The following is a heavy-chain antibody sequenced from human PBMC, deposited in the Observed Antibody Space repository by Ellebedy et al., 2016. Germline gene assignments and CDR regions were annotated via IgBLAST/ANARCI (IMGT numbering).Heavy chain of an antibody. J-gene: IGHJ4*02. D-gene: IGHD3-16*01. V-gene: IGHV3-7*01. CDR1: GFTFSTSW. Sequence: GGSLRLXXAASGFTFSTSWMSWVRQGPGKGLEWVANIKYDGSDKYYVDSVRGRFTMSRDNAKNSLYLQMNSLRDEDSAMYYCVKGGGSFDQWGQGTLVTVSS. CDR2: IKYDGSDK. CDR3: VKGGGSFDQ.